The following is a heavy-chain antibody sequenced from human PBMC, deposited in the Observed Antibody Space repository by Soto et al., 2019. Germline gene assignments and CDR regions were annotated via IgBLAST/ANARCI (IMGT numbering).Heavy chain of an antibody. V-gene: IGHV4-30-2*01. Sequence: SETLSLTCAVSGGSISCGGYSWSWIRQPPGKGLEWIGYMYHSGSTYYNPSLKSRVTISIDRSKNQFSLKLSSVTAADTAVYYCARGAYCGGDCFWYF. CDR2: MYHSGST. J-gene: IGHJ2*01. CDR3: ARGAYCGGDCFWYF. CDR1: GGSISCGGYS. D-gene: IGHD2-21*02.